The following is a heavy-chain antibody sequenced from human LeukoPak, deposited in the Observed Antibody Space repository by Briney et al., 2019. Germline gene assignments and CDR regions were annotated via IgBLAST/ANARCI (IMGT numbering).Heavy chain of an antibody. J-gene: IGHJ4*02. CDR3: ARDQGGVGY. D-gene: IGHD3-16*01. Sequence: GGSLRLSCAASGFTFSNYAMRWVRQAPGKGLEWVSGISGSGDSTYYADSVKGRFTISRDNSKNTLYLQMNSLRAEDTAVYYCARDQGGVGYWGQGTLVTVSS. CDR1: GFTFSNYA. CDR2: ISGSGDST. V-gene: IGHV3-23*01.